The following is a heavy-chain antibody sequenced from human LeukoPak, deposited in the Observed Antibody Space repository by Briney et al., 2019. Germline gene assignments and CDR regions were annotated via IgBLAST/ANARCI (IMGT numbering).Heavy chain of an antibody. J-gene: IGHJ2*01. CDR1: GGSISSSSYY. CDR2: IYYSGST. V-gene: IGHV4-39*01. CDR3: ARPNYGDYGNYWYFDL. Sequence: SGTLSLTCTVSGGSISSSSYYWGWIRQPPGKGLEWIGSIYYSGSTYYNPSLKSRVTISVDTSKNQFSLKLSSVTAADTAVYYCARPNYGDYGNYWYFDLWGRGTLVTVSS. D-gene: IGHD4-17*01.